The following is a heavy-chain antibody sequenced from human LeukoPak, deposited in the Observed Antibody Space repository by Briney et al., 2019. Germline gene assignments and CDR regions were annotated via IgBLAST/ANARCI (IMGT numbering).Heavy chain of an antibody. CDR3: ARDPAAFWSGYYTKGMNRFDY. CDR1: GFTFSSYS. Sequence: GGSLRLSCAASGFTFSSYSMNWVRQAPGKGLEWVSSISSSSSYIYYADSVKGRFTISRDNAKNSLYLQMNSLRAGDTAVYYCARDPAAFWSGYYTKGMNRFDYWGQGTLVTVSS. CDR2: ISSSSSYI. V-gene: IGHV3-21*01. J-gene: IGHJ4*02. D-gene: IGHD3-3*01.